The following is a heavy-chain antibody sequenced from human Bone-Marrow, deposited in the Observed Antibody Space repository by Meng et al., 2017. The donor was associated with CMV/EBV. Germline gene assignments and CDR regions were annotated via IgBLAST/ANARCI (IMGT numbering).Heavy chain of an antibody. CDR1: GGSISSSSYY. Sequence: GSLRLSCTVSGGSISSSSYYWGWIRQPPGKGLEWIGSIYYSGSTYYNPSLKSRVTISVDTSKNQFSLKLSSVTAADTAVYYCARPSPPAESSTLYYYYGMAFWGQGTTVTGSS. CDR3: ARPSPPAESSTLYYYYGMAF. D-gene: IGHD6-13*01. V-gene: IGHV4-39*01. CDR2: IYYSGST. J-gene: IGHJ6*01.